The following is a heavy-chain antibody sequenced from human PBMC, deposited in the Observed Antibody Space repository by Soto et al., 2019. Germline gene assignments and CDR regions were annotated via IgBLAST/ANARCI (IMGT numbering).Heavy chain of an antibody. V-gene: IGHV3-33*01. D-gene: IGHD3-22*01. J-gene: IGHJ4*02. CDR3: ARELLDDSSGYYYFDY. Sequence: QVQLVESGGGVVQPGRSLRLSCAASGFTFSSYGMHWVRQAPGKGLEWVAVIWYDGSNKYYADSVKGRFTISRDNSKNTLYLQMNSLRAEDTAVYYCARELLDDSSGYYYFDYWGQGTLVTVSS. CDR1: GFTFSSYG. CDR2: IWYDGSNK.